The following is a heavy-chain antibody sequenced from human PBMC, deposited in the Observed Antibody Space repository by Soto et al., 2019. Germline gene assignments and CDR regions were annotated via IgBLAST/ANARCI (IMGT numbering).Heavy chain of an antibody. CDR3: AREDNYYYGMDV. CDR1: GFTFSSYA. CDR2: ISYDGSNK. J-gene: IGHJ6*02. V-gene: IGHV3-30-3*01. Sequence: QVQLVESGGGVVQPGRSLRLSCAASGFTFSSYAMHWVRQAPGKGLELVAVISYDGSNKYYADSVKGRFTISRDNSKNTLYLQMNSLRAEDTAVYYCAREDNYYYGMDVWGQGTTVTVSS.